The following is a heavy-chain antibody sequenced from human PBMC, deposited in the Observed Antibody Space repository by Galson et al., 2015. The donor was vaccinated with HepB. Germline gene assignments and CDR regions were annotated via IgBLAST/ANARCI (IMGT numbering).Heavy chain of an antibody. D-gene: IGHD1-7*01. CDR3: ARDLALGTTIISDY. CDR2: TWYDGSET. Sequence: SLRLSCAASGFTFNRFGMHWVRQAPGKGLEWVAVTWYDGSETYYASSVKGRFSISRDNSRNTLYLQMNSLRAEDTAIYYCARDLALGTTIISDYWGQGTLVTVSS. V-gene: IGHV3-33*01. CDR1: GFTFNRFG. J-gene: IGHJ4*02.